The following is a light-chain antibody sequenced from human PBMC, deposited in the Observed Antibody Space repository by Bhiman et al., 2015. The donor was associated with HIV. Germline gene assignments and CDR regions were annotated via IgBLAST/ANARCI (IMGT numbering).Light chain of an antibody. J-gene: IGLJ1*01. CDR1: SSNIGARHD. CDR3: QSYDSGLSALV. CDR2: LNY. V-gene: IGLV1-40*01. Sequence: QSVLTQPPSVSGAPGQRITVSCTGTSSNIGARHDVHWYQQLPGRPPKLLIFLNYNRPSGVPDRFSGSKSGTSASLTITGLQAEDEADYFCQSYDSGLSALVFGGGTKVTVL.